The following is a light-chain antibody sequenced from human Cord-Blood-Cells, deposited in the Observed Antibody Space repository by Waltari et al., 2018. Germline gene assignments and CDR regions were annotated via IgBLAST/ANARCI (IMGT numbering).Light chain of an antibody. V-gene: IGLV2-14*01. CDR2: DVS. CDR3: SSYTSSSTWV. Sequence: QSALTQPASVSGSPGQSITISCTGTSSDVGGYNYVSWYQQHPGKAPKLMTYDVSKRPSGVSNRFSGSTSGNTASLTISGLQAEDEADYYCSSYTSSSTWVFGGGTKLTVL. CDR1: SSDVGGYNY. J-gene: IGLJ3*02.